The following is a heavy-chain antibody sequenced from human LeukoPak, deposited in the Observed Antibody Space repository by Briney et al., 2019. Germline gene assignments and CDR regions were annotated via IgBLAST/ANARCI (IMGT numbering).Heavy chain of an antibody. V-gene: IGHV3-64D*06. CDR3: VKGAGSRTYYFDY. D-gene: IGHD3-10*01. CDR2: ISSNGGST. J-gene: IGHJ4*02. CDR1: GFTFSSYA. Sequence: HPGGPLRLSCSASGFTFSSYAMHWVRQAPGKGLEYVSAISSNGGSTYYADSVKGRFTISRDNSKNTLYLQMSSLRAEDTAVYYCVKGAGSRTYYFDYWGQGTLVTVSS.